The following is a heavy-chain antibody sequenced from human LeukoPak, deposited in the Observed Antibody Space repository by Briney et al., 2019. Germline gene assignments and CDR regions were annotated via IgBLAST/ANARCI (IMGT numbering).Heavy chain of an antibody. CDR3: AREKVPSYYYDSSGYYALDY. D-gene: IGHD3-22*01. Sequence: SQTLSLTFAISGDSVSINSAAWNWLRQSPSRGLEWLGSTYYRSKWYNDYAVSVKSRITINPDTSKNQFSLQLNSVTPEDTAVYYCAREKVPSYYYDSSGYYALDYWGQGTLVTVSS. V-gene: IGHV6-1*01. CDR2: TYYRSKWYN. CDR1: GDSVSINSAA. J-gene: IGHJ4*02.